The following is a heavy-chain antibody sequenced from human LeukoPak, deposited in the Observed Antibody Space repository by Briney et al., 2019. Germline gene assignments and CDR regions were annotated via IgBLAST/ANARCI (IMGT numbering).Heavy chain of an antibody. J-gene: IGHJ4*02. Sequence: PSETLSHTCTVSGGSISSYYWSWIRQPPGKGLEWIGYIYYSGSTNYNPSLKSRVTISVDTSKNQFSLKLSSVTAADTAVYYCAREGRGSGSYTFDYWGQGTLVTVSS. D-gene: IGHD3-10*01. CDR2: IYYSGST. CDR3: AREGRGSGSYTFDY. V-gene: IGHV4-59*01. CDR1: GGSISSYY.